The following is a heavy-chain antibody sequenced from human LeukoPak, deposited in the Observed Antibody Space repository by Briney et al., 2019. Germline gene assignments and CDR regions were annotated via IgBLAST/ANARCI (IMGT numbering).Heavy chain of an antibody. CDR3: ATAYCSSTSCPN. D-gene: IGHD2-2*01. Sequence: PVGSLRLSCAASGFTFSSYAMSWVRQAPGKGLEGVSSINDSGDSTYYAYSVKGRFTIPRDNSKNTLYLLMNNLSAEDTAIFYCATAYCSSTSCPNWGQGTLVTVSS. V-gene: IGHV3-23*01. J-gene: IGHJ4*02. CDR1: GFTFSSYA. CDR2: INDSGDST.